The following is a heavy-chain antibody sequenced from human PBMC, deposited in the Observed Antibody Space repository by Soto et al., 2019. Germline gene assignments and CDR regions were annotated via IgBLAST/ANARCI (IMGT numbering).Heavy chain of an antibody. CDR1: GYSFTSYW. Sequence: PGESLKISCKGSGYSFTSYWIGWVRQMPGKGLEWMGIIYPGDSDTRYSPSLQGQVTISADKSISTAYLQWSSLKASDTAMYYCARYWHSYTSTSFRGMDAWGQGTPVTVSS. CDR2: IYPGDSDT. J-gene: IGHJ6*02. CDR3: ARYWHSYTSTSFRGMDA. V-gene: IGHV5-51*01. D-gene: IGHD5-18*01.